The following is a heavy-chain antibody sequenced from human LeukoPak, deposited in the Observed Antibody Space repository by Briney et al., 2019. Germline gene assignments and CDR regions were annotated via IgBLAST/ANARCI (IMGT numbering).Heavy chain of an antibody. D-gene: IGHD3-10*01. CDR2: IYYSGST. CDR3: GRTEYYFDY. J-gene: IGHJ4*02. CDR1: GGSISSYY. V-gene: IGHV4-59*01. Sequence: SETLSLTCTVSGGSISSYYWSWIRQPPGKGLEWIGYIYYSGSTNYNPSLKSRVTMSADTTKNQFSLKLSSVTAADTAVYYCGRTEYYFDYWGQGTLVTVSS.